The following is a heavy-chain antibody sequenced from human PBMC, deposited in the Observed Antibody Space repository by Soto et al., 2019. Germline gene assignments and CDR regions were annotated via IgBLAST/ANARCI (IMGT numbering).Heavy chain of an antibody. CDR3: AKEVEYYYDSSGNNWFDP. Sequence: QVQLVESGGGVVQPGRSLRLSCAASGFTFSSYGMHWVRQAPGKGLEWVAVISYDGSNKYYADSVKGRFTISRDNSKNPLYLQMNSLKAEDTGVDYCAKEVEYYYDSSGNNWFDPWGQGTLVTVSS. CDR2: ISYDGSNK. V-gene: IGHV3-30*18. J-gene: IGHJ5*02. CDR1: GFTFSSYG. D-gene: IGHD3-22*01.